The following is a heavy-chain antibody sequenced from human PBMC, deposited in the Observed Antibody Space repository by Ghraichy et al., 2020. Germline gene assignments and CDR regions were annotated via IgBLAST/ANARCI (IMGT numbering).Heavy chain of an antibody. D-gene: IGHD3-3*01. J-gene: IGHJ6*03. V-gene: IGHV3-11*01. CDR2: ISSSGSTI. Sequence: GGSLRLSCAASGFTFSDYYMSWIRQAPGKGLEWVSYISSSGSTIYYADSVKGRFTISRDNAKNSLYLQMNSLRAEDTAVYYCASPSSGYRYYYYMDVWGKGTTVTVSS. CDR3: ASPSSGYRYYYYMDV. CDR1: GFTFSDYY.